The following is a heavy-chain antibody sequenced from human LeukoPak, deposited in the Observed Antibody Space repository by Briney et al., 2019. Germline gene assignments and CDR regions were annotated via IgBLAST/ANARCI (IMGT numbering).Heavy chain of an antibody. CDR1: GGSFSGYS. CDR3: ARGRIAKIVVVHSFHYGMDV. V-gene: IGHV4-34*01. D-gene: IGHD3-22*01. CDR2: INDYTGNT. J-gene: IGHJ6*02. Sequence: SETLSLTCAVNGGSFSGYSWSWIRQSPGKGLEWIGEINDYTGNTNYNPSLNSRVSISLEKSKNQFSLELRSVTAADTAVYYCARGRIAKIVVVHSFHYGMDVWGQGTTVTVSS.